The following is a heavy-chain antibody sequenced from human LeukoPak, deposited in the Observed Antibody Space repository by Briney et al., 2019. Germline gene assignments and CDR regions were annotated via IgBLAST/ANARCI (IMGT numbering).Heavy chain of an antibody. CDR1: GFTFEDYA. CDR3: AKGQYTSLVLPDAT. J-gene: IGHJ4*02. Sequence: GRSLRLSCAASGFTFEDYAMHWVRQAPGKGLEWVSGISWNSGSIGYADSAKGRFTISRDNAKNSLYLQMNNLRPKDTALYYCAKGQYTSLVLPDATWGQGTLVTVSS. CDR2: ISWNSGSI. V-gene: IGHV3-9*01. D-gene: IGHD2-2*01.